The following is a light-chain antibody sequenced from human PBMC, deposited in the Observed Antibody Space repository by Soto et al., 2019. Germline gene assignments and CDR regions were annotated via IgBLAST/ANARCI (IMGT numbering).Light chain of an antibody. CDR1: SSDVGSYIL. CDR3: CSYAGSTSRHV. Sequence: QSVLTQPASVSGSPGQSITISCTGTSSDVGSYILVSWYQQHPGKAPKLMIYEVSKRPSGVSNRFSGSKSGNTASLTISGLQAEDEADYSCCSYAGSTSRHVFRPGTKDPDL. V-gene: IGLV2-23*02. J-gene: IGLJ1*01. CDR2: EVS.